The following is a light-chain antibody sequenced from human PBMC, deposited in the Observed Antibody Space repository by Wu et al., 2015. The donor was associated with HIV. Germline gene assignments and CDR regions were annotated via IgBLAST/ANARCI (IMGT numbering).Light chain of an antibody. Sequence: IVLTQSPGTLSLSPGERATLSCRASQSVSSSYLAWYQQKPGQAPRLLIYGASSRATGIPDRFSGSGSGTDFTLTISRLEPEDFAVYYCQQYDSSPPAWTFGQGTKVEIK. V-gene: IGKV3-20*01. CDR1: QSVSSSY. CDR2: GAS. CDR3: QQYDSSPPAWT. J-gene: IGKJ1*01.